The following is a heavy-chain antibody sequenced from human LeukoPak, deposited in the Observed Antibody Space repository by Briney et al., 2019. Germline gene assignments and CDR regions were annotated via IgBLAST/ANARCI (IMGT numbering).Heavy chain of an antibody. J-gene: IGHJ4*02. CDR3: AKDKSERRPPAAGPFDY. V-gene: IGHV3-9*01. CDR1: GFTFDDYA. CDR2: ISWNSGSI. D-gene: IGHD6-13*01. Sequence: PGRSLRLSCAASGFTFDDYAMHWVRQAPGKGLEWVSGISWNSGSIGYADSVKGRFTISRDNAKNSLYLQMNSLRAEDTALYYCAKDKSERRPPAAGPFDYWGQGTLVTVSS.